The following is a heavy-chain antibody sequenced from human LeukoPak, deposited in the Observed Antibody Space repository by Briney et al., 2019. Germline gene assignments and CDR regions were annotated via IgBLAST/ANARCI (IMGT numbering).Heavy chain of an antibody. CDR3: AREMVSYRDGDNSIDY. V-gene: IGHV1-46*01. D-gene: IGHD5-24*01. CDR1: GYTFTSYY. Sequence: GASVKVSCKASGYTFTSYYMHWVRQAPGQGLEWMGIINPSGGSTSYAQKFQGRVTMTRDTSTSTVYMELSSLRSEDTAVYYCAREMVSYRDGDNSIDYWGQGTLVTVSS. J-gene: IGHJ4*02. CDR2: INPSGGST.